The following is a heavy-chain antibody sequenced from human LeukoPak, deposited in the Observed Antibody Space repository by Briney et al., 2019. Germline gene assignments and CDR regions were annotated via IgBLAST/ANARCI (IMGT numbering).Heavy chain of an antibody. V-gene: IGHV1-2*02. Sequence: GASVKVSCKASGSIFSDYYMHWVRQVPGRGFEWMGWISRRSGATKIAQKFQGRVTLTRDTSISTAYVELTNLASDDTAVYHCVSWAGGNSDVASFDYWGQGTLVLVSS. J-gene: IGHJ4*02. D-gene: IGHD2-21*01. CDR3: VSWAGGNSDVASFDY. CDR1: GSIFSDYY. CDR2: ISRRSGAT.